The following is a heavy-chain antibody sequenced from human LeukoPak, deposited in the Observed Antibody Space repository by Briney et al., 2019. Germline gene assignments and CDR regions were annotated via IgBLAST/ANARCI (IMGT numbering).Heavy chain of an antibody. CDR3: ARDILSQGPDAFDI. Sequence: GGSLRLSCAASGFTLSGYAMSWVRQAPGKGLDWVSAISGSGVSTYYADSVKGRFTISRDNSKNTLYLQMNSLRAEDTAVYYCARDILSQGPDAFDIWGQGAMVTVSS. V-gene: IGHV3-23*01. CDR1: GFTLSGYA. J-gene: IGHJ3*02. D-gene: IGHD2/OR15-2a*01. CDR2: ISGSGVST.